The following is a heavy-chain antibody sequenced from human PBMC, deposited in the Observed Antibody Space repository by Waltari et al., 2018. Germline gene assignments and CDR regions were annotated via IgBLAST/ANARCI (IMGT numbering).Heavy chain of an antibody. CDR3: AIYDSSGYYLDFDY. CDR1: GFTFSSYS. D-gene: IGHD3-22*01. J-gene: IGHJ4*02. V-gene: IGHV3-21*01. CDR2: ISSSSSYI. Sequence: EVQLVESGGGLVKPGGSLRLSCAASGFTFSSYSMNWVRQAPGKGLEWDSSISSSSSYIYYADSVKGRFTISRDNAKNSLYLQMNSLRAEDTAVYYCAIYDSSGYYLDFDYWGQGTLVTVSS.